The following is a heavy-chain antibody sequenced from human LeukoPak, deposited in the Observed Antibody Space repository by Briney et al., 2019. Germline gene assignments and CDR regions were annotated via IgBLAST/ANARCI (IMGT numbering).Heavy chain of an antibody. CDR3: ARDSSMVKPGAPYYYYGMDV. Sequence: SETLSLTCTVSGGSISSYYWSWIRQPPGKGLEWIGYIYYSGSTNYNPSLKSRVTISVDTSKNQFSLKLSSVTAADTAVYYCARDSSMVKPGAPYYYYGMDVWGQGTTVTVSS. J-gene: IGHJ6*02. D-gene: IGHD1-14*01. V-gene: IGHV4-59*01. CDR1: GGSISSYY. CDR2: IYYSGST.